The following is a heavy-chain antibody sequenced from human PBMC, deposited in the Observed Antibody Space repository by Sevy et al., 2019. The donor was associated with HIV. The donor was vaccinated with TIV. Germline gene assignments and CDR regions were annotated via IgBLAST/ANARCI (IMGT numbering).Heavy chain of an antibody. D-gene: IGHD6-6*01. CDR3: AREEQLVEGNWFDP. Sequence: GESLKISCAASGFTFDDYGMSWVRQAPGKGLEWVSGINWNGGSTGYADSVKGRFTISRDNAKNSLYLQMNSLRAEDTALYYCAREEQLVEGNWFDPWGQGTLVTVSS. V-gene: IGHV3-20*04. J-gene: IGHJ5*02. CDR1: GFTFDDYG. CDR2: INWNGGST.